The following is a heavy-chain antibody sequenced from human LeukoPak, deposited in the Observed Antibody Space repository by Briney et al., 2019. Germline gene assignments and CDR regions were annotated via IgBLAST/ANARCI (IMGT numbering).Heavy chain of an antibody. V-gene: IGHV4-39*07. CDR3: ARDSQNYALDY. CDR1: GGSISSSSYC. Sequence: ETLSLTCTVSGGSISSSSYCWGWIRQPPGKGPEWIGSIYYSGSTYYNPSLKSRVTISVDTSKNQFSLKLSSVTAADTAVYYCARDSQNYALDYWGQGTLVTVSS. J-gene: IGHJ4*02. D-gene: IGHD1-7*01. CDR2: IYYSGST.